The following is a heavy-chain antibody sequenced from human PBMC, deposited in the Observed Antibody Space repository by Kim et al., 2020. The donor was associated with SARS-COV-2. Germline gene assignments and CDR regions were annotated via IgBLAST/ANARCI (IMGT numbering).Heavy chain of an antibody. CDR3: TRVMVRGVPTSVYYGMDV. J-gene: IGHJ6*02. Sequence: KGRFTISRDDSKSIAYLQMNSLKTEDTAVYYCTRVMVRGVPTSVYYGMDVWGQGTTVTVSS. V-gene: IGHV3-49*02. D-gene: IGHD3-10*01.